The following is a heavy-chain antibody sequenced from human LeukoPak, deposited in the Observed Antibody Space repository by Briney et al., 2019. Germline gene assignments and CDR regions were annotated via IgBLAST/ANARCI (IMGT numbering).Heavy chain of an antibody. CDR2: IIPIFGTA. CDR3: AREGYYDSSGPANC. Sequence: SVKVSCKASGGTFSSYAISWVRQAPGQGLEWMGRIIPIFGTANYAQKFQGRVTITTDESTSTAYMELSSLRSEDTAVYYCAREGYYDSSGPANCWGQGTLVTVSS. D-gene: IGHD3-22*01. V-gene: IGHV1-69*05. J-gene: IGHJ4*02. CDR1: GGTFSSYA.